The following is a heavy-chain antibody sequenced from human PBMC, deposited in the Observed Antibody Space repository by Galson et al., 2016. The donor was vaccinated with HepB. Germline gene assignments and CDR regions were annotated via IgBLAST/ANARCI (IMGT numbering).Heavy chain of an antibody. J-gene: IGHJ3*02. CDR2: LYPSGAT. V-gene: IGHV4-61*02. CDR1: GASISSGSYF. D-gene: IGHD1-26*01. CDR3: ARDSVGNRHFDAFDI. Sequence: TLSLTCAVSGASISSGSYFWSWIRQPAGKGLEWIRRLYPSGATKYSPPLKSRITISGDMSATQFSLRLSSVTAADTGMYYCARDSVGNRHFDAFDIWGQGTMVTVSS.